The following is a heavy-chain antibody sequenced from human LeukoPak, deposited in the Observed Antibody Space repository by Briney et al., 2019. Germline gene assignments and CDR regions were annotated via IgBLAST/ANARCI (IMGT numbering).Heavy chain of an antibody. V-gene: IGHV4-59*12. CDR3: ARDRAYGDYAGGHWFDP. Sequence: SETLSLTCTVSGGSISSYYWSWIRQPPGKGLEWIGYIYYSGSTNYNPSLKSRVTISVDTSKNQFSLKLSSVTAADTAVYYCARDRAYGDYAGGHWFDPWGQGTLVTVSS. J-gene: IGHJ5*02. D-gene: IGHD4-17*01. CDR1: GGSISSYY. CDR2: IYYSGST.